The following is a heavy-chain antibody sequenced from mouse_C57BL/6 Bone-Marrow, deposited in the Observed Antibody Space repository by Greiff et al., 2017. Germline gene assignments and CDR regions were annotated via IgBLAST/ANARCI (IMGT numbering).Heavy chain of an antibody. J-gene: IGHJ2*01. CDR2: IDPENGDT. D-gene: IGHD1-1*01. CDR1: GFNIKDDY. Sequence: EVQLQQSGAELVRPGASVKLSCTASGFNIKDDYMPWVKQRPEQGLEWIGWIDPENGDTEYASKFQGKATITADTSSNTAYLQLSSLTSEDTAVYYCTRMRTTVVATPYYFDYWGQGTTLTVSS. V-gene: IGHV14-4*01. CDR3: TRMRTTVVATPYYFDY.